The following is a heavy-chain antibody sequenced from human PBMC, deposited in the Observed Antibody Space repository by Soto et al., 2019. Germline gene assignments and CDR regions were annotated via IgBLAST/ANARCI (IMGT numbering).Heavy chain of an antibody. CDR1: GGTFSSYA. CDR3: ARSPYSSGWKYYFDY. D-gene: IGHD6-19*01. Sequence: SVKVSCKASGGTFSSYAISWVRQAPGQGPEWMGGIIPIFGTANYAQKFQGRVTITADESTSTAYMELSSLRSEDTAVYYCARSPYSSGWKYYFDYWGQGTLVTVSS. J-gene: IGHJ4*02. CDR2: IIPIFGTA. V-gene: IGHV1-69*13.